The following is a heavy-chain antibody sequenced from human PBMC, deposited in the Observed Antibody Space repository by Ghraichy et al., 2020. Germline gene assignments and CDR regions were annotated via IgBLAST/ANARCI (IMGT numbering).Heavy chain of an antibody. J-gene: IGHJ5*02. V-gene: IGHV1-2*02. CDR3: ARSPDQIRYFDWLFQPTANNWFDP. CDR1: GYTFTGYY. CDR2: INPNSGGT. Sequence: ASVKVSCKASGYTFTGYYMHWVRQAPGQGLEWMGWINPNSGGTNYAQKFQGRVTMTRDTSISTAYMELSRLRSDDTAVYYCARSPDQIRYFDWLFQPTANNWFDPWGQGTLVTVSS. D-gene: IGHD3-9*01.